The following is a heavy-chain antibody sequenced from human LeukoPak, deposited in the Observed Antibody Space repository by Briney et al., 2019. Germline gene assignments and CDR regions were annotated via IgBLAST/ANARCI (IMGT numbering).Heavy chain of an antibody. D-gene: IGHD1-7*01. CDR1: GYTFTSYY. CDR3: ASSPTYNWNYGYFDY. Sequence: ASVKVSCTASGYTFTSYYMHWVRQAPGQGLERVGIINPSGGDTNYAQKLQGRVTMTTDTSTSTAYMELRSLRSDDTAVYYCASSPTYNWNYGYFDYWGQGTLVTVSS. V-gene: IGHV1-46*01. J-gene: IGHJ4*02. CDR2: INPSGGDT.